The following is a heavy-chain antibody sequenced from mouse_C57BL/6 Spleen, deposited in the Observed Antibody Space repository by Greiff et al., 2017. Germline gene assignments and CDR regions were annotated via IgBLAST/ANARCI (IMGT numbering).Heavy chain of an antibody. J-gene: IGHJ1*03. CDR2: IDPSDSYT. CDR1: GYTFTSYW. V-gene: IGHV1-59*01. CDR3: ARSPYGSSPYWYFDV. D-gene: IGHD1-1*01. Sequence: QVQLQQPGAELVRPGTSVKLSCKASGYTFTSYWMHWVKQRPGQGLEWIGVIDPSDSYTNYNQKFKGKATLTVDTSSSTAYMQLSSLTSEDSAVYYCARSPYGSSPYWYFDVWGTGTTVTVSS.